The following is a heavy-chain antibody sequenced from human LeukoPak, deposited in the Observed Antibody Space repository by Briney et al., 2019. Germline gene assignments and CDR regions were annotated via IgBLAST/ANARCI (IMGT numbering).Heavy chain of an antibody. CDR3: ARDRVPRGILEGYCDSSGYLRPFDY. CDR2: INCNGGST. Sequence: AGGSLRLSCAASGFTFDDYGMSWVRQAPGKGLEWVSGINCNGGSTCYADSVKGRFTISRDNAKNSLYLPMHSLRAEDTALYYPARDRVPRGILEGYCDSSGYLRPFDYWGQGTLVTVSS. CDR1: GFTFDDYG. V-gene: IGHV3-20*04. D-gene: IGHD3-22*01. J-gene: IGHJ4*02.